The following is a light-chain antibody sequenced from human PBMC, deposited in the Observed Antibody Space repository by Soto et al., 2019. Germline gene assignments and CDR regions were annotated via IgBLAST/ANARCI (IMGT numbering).Light chain of an antibody. V-gene: IGKV1-5*03. CDR3: QHYNSYSEA. J-gene: IGKJ1*01. CDR1: QTISSW. CDR2: KAS. Sequence: DIQMTQSPSTLSGSVGDRVTITCLASQTISSWLAWYQQKPGNAPKLLIYKASTLKSGVPSRFSGSGSGTEFTLTISSLQPDDFATYYCQHYNSYSEAFGQGTKVDIK.